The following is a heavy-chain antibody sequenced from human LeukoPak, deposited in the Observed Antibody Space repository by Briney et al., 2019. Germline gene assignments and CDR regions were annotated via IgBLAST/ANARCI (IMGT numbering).Heavy chain of an antibody. V-gene: IGHV3-48*02. CDR2: ISSSSSTT. D-gene: IGHD3-10*01. J-gene: IGHJ4*02. CDR1: GFTFSTYS. Sequence: GGSLRLSCAASGFTFSTYSMNWVRQAPGKGLEWVSYISSSSSTTYYTDSVKGRFTISRDNAKNSLYLQMNSLRDEDTAVYYCAKVPPGKLWFGDVWGQGTLVTVSS. CDR3: AKVPPGKLWFGDV.